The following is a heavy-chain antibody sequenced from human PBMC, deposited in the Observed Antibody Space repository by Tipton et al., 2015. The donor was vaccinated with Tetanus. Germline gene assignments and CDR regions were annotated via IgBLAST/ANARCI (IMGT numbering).Heavy chain of an antibody. D-gene: IGHD5-12*01. Sequence: SLRLSCAVSGFRFSDHYMDWVRQTPGKGLEWVANIKEDGSEKYYVDSVKGRFTISRDNAKNSLLLEMSSLRVEDTAVYFCVSRYSNAWYYFDIWGQGTPVTVSS. CDR3: VSRYSNAWYYFDI. J-gene: IGHJ4*02. CDR1: GFRFSDHY. V-gene: IGHV3-7*03. CDR2: IKEDGSEK.